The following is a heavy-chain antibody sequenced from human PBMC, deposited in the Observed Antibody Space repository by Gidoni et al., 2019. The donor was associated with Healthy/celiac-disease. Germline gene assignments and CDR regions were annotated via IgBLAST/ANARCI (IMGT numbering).Heavy chain of an antibody. V-gene: IGHV4-39*01. J-gene: IGHJ4*02. Sequence: TCTVSGGSISSSSYYWGWIRQPPGKGLEWIGSIYYSGSTYYNPSLKSRVTISVDTSKNQFSLKLSSVTAADTAVYYCARRWDLDYWGQGTLVTVSS. CDR2: IYYSGST. CDR3: ARRWDLDY. D-gene: IGHD1-26*01. CDR1: GGSISSSSYY.